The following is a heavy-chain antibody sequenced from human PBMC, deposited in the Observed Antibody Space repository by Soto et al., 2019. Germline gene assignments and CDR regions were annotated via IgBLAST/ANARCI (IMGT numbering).Heavy chain of an antibody. V-gene: IGHV4-39*01. CDR1: GGSISSSSYY. J-gene: IGHJ4*02. D-gene: IGHD5-18*01. CDR2: IYYSGST. CDR3: AGHPGYGLYYFDY. Sequence: QLQLQESGPGLVKPSETLSLTCTVSGGSISSSSYYWGWLRQPPGKGLEWIGSIYYSGSTYYNPSLKSRVTITVDTSKNQFALKLSSVTAADTAVYYCAGHPGYGLYYFDYWGQGTLVTVSS.